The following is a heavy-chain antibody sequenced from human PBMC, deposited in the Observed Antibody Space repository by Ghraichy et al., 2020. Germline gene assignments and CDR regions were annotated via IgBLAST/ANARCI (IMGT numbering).Heavy chain of an antibody. Sequence: GGSLRLSCAASGFTFSRFAMSWVRQAPGKRLEWVSVIGGSGGSTYYADSVKGRFTISRDNSKNTLYLQMNSLRAEDTAVYYCAKDYSRVDAFDIWGQGTMVTVSS. CDR1: GFTFSRFA. V-gene: IGHV3-23*01. CDR3: AKDYSRVDAFDI. D-gene: IGHD2-15*01. CDR2: IGGSGGST. J-gene: IGHJ3*02.